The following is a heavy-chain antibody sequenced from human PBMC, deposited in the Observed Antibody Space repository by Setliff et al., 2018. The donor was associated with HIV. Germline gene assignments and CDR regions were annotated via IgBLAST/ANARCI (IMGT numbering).Heavy chain of an antibody. D-gene: IGHD2-21*02. CDR1: GYTFTSYY. J-gene: IGHJ4*02. CDR2: INPSGGST. V-gene: IGHV1-46*01. CDR3: ARAGAEVTSHFDW. Sequence: VASVKVSCKASGYTFTSYYIHWVRQAPGQGLEWMGRINPSGGSTSYAQKFQGRVTMTRDTSTSTVYMELRSLRSDDTAVYYCARAGAEVTSHFDWWGQGTLVTVSS.